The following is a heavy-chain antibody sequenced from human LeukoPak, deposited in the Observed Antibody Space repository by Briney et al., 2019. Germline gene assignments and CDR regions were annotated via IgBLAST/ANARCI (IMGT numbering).Heavy chain of an antibody. J-gene: IGHJ4*02. V-gene: IGHV3-53*01. Sequence: PGGSLRLSCAVSGLTVSTISMSWVRQAPGQGLEWVSLLYGGGDTFYADSVRGRFTISRDNSKNTLYLQMNSLRAEDTAVSYCARDYDGFESWGQGTLVTVSS. D-gene: IGHD3-22*01. CDR2: LYGGGDT. CDR3: ARDYDGFES. CDR1: GLTVSTIS.